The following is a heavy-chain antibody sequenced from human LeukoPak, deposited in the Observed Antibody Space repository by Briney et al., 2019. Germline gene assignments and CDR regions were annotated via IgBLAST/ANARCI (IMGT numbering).Heavy chain of an antibody. J-gene: IGHJ4*02. CDR1: GFTFSSYG. Sequence: PGGSLRLSCAASGFTFSSYGMHWVRQAPGKGLEWVAVISYDGSNKYYADSVKGRFTISRDNSKNTLYLQMNSLRAEDTAVYYCAKDRGGGYSYGYYFDYWGQGTLVTVSS. D-gene: IGHD5-18*01. V-gene: IGHV3-30*18. CDR3: AKDRGGGYSYGYYFDY. CDR2: ISYDGSNK.